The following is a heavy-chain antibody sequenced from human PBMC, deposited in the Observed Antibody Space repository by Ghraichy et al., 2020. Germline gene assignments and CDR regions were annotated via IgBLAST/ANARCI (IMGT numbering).Heavy chain of an antibody. CDR1: GFTFSNYW. D-gene: IGHD3-10*01. J-gene: IGHJ6*02. CDR3: ARSWFGDDYGMNV. Sequence: GGSLRLSCAASGFTFSNYWMSWVRQAPEKGLEWVANIKQDEGEKYYVDSVKGRFTVSRDNTKNLMYLQMNSLRVEDTAVYFCARSWFGDDYGMNVWGQGTTVTVSS. V-gene: IGHV3-7*01. CDR2: IKQDEGEK.